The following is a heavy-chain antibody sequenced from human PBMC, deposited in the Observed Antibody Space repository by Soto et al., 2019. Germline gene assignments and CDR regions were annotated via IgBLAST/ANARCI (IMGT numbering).Heavy chain of an antibody. D-gene: IGHD2-2*01. V-gene: IGHV1-69*12. CDR1: GGTFSSYA. CDR3: ASGERYCISPSCRFDY. J-gene: IGHJ4*02. CDR2: IIPIFGTA. Sequence: QVQLVQSGAEVKKPGSSVKVSCKASGGTFSSYAISWVRQAPGQGLEWMGGIIPIFGTANYAQKFQDRVTITADESTSTAYMELSSLRSEDTAVYYCASGERYCISPSCRFDYWGQGNLVTVSS.